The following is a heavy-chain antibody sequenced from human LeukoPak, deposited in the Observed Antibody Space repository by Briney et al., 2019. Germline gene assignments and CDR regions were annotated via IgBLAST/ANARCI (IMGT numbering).Heavy chain of an antibody. D-gene: IGHD3-10*01. V-gene: IGHV3-21*01. J-gene: IGHJ4*02. CDR2: ISSSSSYI. Sequence: GGSLRLSCAASGFTFSSYSMNWVRQSPGKGLEWVSSISSSSSYIYYADSVKGRFTISRDNAKNSLYLQMNSLRAEDTAVYYCARDSVTMVRGVMRSGFDYWGQGTLVTVSS. CDR1: GFTFSSYS. CDR3: ARDSVTMVRGVMRSGFDY.